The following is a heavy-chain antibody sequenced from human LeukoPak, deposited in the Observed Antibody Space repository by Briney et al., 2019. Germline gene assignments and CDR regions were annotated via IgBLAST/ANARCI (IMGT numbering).Heavy chain of an antibody. V-gene: IGHV1-2*06. CDR1: GYTFTRYY. D-gene: IGHD3-10*01. J-gene: IGHJ4*02. CDR2: INPNSGGT. CDR3: ARDLRYYGSGSYRY. Sequence: ASVKVSCKASGYTFTRYYMRWVRHAPGQGLEWMGRINPNSGGTNYAQKCQGRGTMTRDTSISTAYMELSRLRSDDTAVYYCARDLRYYGSGSYRYWGQGTLVTVSS.